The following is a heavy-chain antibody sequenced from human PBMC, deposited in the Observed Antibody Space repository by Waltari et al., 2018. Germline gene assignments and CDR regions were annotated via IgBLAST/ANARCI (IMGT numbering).Heavy chain of an antibody. J-gene: IGHJ4*02. V-gene: IGHV3-23*01. D-gene: IGHD2-15*01. CDR1: GFTFSSYA. Sequence: CAASGFTFSSYAMSWVRQAPGKGLEWVSAISGSGGSTYYADSVKGRFTISRDNSKNTLYLQMNSLRAEDTAVYYCAKGRELLVVVAAQFDYWGQGTLVTVSS. CDR2: ISGSGGST. CDR3: AKGRELLVVVAAQFDY.